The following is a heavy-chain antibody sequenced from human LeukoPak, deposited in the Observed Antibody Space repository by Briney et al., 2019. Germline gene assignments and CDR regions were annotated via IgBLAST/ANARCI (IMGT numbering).Heavy chain of an antibody. CDR1: GYSFTSYW. CDR3: ARHPYYDSSGYYSPGFDY. D-gene: IGHD3-22*01. Sequence: HGESLKISCKGSGYSFTSYWIGWVRQMPGKGLEWMGIIYPGDSDTRYSPSFQGQVTISADKSISTAYLQWSSLKASDTAMYYCARHPYYDSSGYYSPGFDYWGQGTLVTVPS. CDR2: IYPGDSDT. V-gene: IGHV5-51*01. J-gene: IGHJ4*02.